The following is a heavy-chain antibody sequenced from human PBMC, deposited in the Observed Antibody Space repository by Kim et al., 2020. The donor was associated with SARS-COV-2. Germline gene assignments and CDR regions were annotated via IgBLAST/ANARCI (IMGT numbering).Heavy chain of an antibody. J-gene: IGHJ4*02. D-gene: IGHD4-17*01. CDR2: IYYSGST. Sequence: SETLSLTCTVSGGSISSYYWSWIRQPPGKGLEWIGYIYYSGSTNYNPSLKSRVTISVDTSKNQFSLKLSSVTAADTAVYYCARGLRRRVDYWGQGTLVTVSS. CDR3: ARGLRRRVDY. V-gene: IGHV4-59*08. CDR1: GGSISSYY.